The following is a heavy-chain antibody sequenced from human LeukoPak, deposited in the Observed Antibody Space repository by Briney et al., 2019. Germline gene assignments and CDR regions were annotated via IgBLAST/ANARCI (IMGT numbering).Heavy chain of an antibody. J-gene: IGHJ3*01. CDR3: ARHQNGSGGALDV. CDR1: GFTVSSNY. CDR2: IYSGGST. Sequence: GGSLRLSCAASGFTVSSNYMSWVRQAPGKGLEWVSVIYSGGSTYYADSVKGRFTISRDNSKNTLYLQMNSLRAEDTAVYYCARHQNGSGGALDVWGQGTMVTVSS. D-gene: IGHD3-10*01. V-gene: IGHV3-66*04.